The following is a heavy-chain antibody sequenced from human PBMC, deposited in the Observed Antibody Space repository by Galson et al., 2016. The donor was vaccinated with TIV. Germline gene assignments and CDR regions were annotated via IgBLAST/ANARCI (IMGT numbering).Heavy chain of an antibody. V-gene: IGHV2-70*11. J-gene: IGHJ4*02. CDR1: GFTLSDYY. CDR2: IDWDDDK. CDR3: ARRGPRGDTDY. Sequence: LRLSCAASGFTLSDYYMSWIRQAPGKGLEWLARIDWDDDKYYSTSLRTRLTISKGTSKNQVVLTMTNMDPVDTATYYCARRGPRGDTDYWGQGTFVTVSS.